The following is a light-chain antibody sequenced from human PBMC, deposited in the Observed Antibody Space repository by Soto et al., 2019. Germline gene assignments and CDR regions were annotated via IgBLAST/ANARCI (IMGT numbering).Light chain of an antibody. CDR3: QQYNSYSWT. CDR1: QSISSW. CDR2: DAS. Sequence: DIQMTQSPSTLSASVGDRVTITCRASQSISSWLAWYQQKPGKAPKLLIYDASSLESGVQSRFSGSGSGTEFSLTIRSLQPDDFATYYCQQYNSYSWTFGQGIKVEIK. V-gene: IGKV1-5*01. J-gene: IGKJ1*01.